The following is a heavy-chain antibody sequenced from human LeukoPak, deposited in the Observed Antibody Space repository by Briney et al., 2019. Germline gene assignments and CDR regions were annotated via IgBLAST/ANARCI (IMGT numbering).Heavy chain of an antibody. V-gene: IGHV5-51*01. D-gene: IGHD2-15*01. CDR2: IYPGDSNA. CDR3: AKLRYCSGDTCYSPFVY. Sequence: GESLKISCKGSGYTFTNYWIGWVRQMPGKGLEFMGIIYPGDSNAKYSPSIQGQVTISADKSISTAYLQWSTLKASDTAMYYCAKLRYCSGDTCYSPFVYWGQGTLVTVSS. J-gene: IGHJ4*02. CDR1: GYTFTNYW.